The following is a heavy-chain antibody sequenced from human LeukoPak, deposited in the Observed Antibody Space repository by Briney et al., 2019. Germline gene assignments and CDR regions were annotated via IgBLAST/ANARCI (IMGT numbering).Heavy chain of an antibody. Sequence: PGRSLRLSCAASGFTFDDYAMHWVRQAPGKGLEWVSGILRNSGSIGYADSVKGRFTISRDNAKNSLYLQMNSLGAEDTAVYYCARDYDYSLDYWGQGTLVTVSS. CDR1: GFTFDDYA. D-gene: IGHD4/OR15-4a*01. CDR3: ARDYDYSLDY. CDR2: ILRNSGSI. J-gene: IGHJ4*02. V-gene: IGHV3-9*01.